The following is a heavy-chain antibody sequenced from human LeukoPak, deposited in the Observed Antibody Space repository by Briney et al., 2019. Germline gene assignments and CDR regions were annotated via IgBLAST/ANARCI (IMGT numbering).Heavy chain of an antibody. CDR1: GGFYSAYY. CDR3: ARYLWAAATTWFDP. CDR2: INHSGSA. D-gene: IGHD6-13*01. J-gene: IGHJ5*02. V-gene: IGHV4-34*01. Sequence: SETLSLTCAVYGGFYSAYYWSWIRQPPAKGREWIGEINHSGSANYNPSLRSRVTISVDTSKNQFFLNLSSVTAADTAVYYCARYLWAAATTWFDPWGQGILVTVSS.